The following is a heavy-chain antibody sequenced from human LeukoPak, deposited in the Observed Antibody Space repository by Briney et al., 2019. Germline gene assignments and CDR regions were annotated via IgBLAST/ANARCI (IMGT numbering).Heavy chain of an antibody. D-gene: IGHD6-13*01. Sequence: PSETLSLTCTVSGGSISSYYWSWIRQPPGKGLEWIGYIYYSGSTNYNPSLKSRVTISVDTSKNQFSLKLSSVTAADTAVYYCARVHIAAAGPYYFDYWGRGTLVTVSS. CDR2: IYYSGST. J-gene: IGHJ4*02. CDR1: GGSISSYY. CDR3: ARVHIAAAGPYYFDY. V-gene: IGHV4-59*01.